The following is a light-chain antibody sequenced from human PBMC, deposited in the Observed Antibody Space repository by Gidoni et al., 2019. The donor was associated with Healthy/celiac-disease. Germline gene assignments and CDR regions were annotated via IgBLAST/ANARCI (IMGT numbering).Light chain of an antibody. J-gene: IGLJ3*02. Sequence: QSALTKPASVSGSPGQSITISCTGTSSDVGGYNYVSWYQQHPGKAPKLMIYDVSTRPSGVSKRFSVAKSGNTASLTISVLQAEDEAEYYCISYTTSSAWVFGGGTKLTVL. CDR1: SSDVGGYNY. CDR3: ISYTTSSAWV. V-gene: IGLV2-14*03. CDR2: DVS.